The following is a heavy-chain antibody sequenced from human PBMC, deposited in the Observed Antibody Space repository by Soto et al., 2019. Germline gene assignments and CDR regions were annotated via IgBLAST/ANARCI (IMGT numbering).Heavy chain of an antibody. V-gene: IGHV1-69*12. J-gene: IGHJ5*02. D-gene: IGHD1-26*01. CDR1: GGTFKKYG. CDR2: IIPMYGIA. CDR3: AGEVGGTGLHL. Sequence: QVQLVQSGAEVKKPGSSVRVSCRTSGGTFKKYGFSWVRQAPGQGLEWMGGIIPMYGIANYGQIFQGRLTIIADESTNTVYIDLTSLKSDDTAVYYCAGEVGGTGLHLWGQGTQVTVSS.